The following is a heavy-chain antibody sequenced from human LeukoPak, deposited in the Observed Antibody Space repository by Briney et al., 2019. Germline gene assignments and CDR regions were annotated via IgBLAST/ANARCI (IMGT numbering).Heavy chain of an antibody. CDR3: ARGGYSSSPLDYYMDV. CDR1: GGSISRNSYY. V-gene: IGHV4-61*05. Sequence: SETLSLTCSVSGGSISRNSYYWGWIRQPPGKGLEWIGYIYYSGSTNYNPSLKSRVTISVDTSKNQFSLKLSSVTAADTAVYYCARGGYSSSPLDYYMDVWGKGTTVTISS. D-gene: IGHD6-13*01. CDR2: IYYSGST. J-gene: IGHJ6*03.